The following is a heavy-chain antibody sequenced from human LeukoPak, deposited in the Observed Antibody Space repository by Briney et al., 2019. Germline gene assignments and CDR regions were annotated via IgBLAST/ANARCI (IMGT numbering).Heavy chain of an antibody. V-gene: IGHV3-23*01. CDR1: RFTFSTYA. Sequence: PGGSLRLSCAASRFTFSTYAVSWVRQAPGKGLQWVSAISGSGANTYYADSVKGRFTISRDNSKNTLYLQMNSLRAEDTAVYYCAKAVTTTIFDGPYFDSWGQGTLVTVSS. D-gene: IGHD2/OR15-2a*01. J-gene: IGHJ4*02. CDR3: AKAVTTTIFDGPYFDS. CDR2: ISGSGANT.